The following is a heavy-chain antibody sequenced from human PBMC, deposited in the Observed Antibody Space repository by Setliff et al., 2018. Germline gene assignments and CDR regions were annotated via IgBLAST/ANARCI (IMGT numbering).Heavy chain of an antibody. J-gene: IGHJ3*02. D-gene: IGHD6-19*01. V-gene: IGHV5-51*01. Sequence: KVSCKASGYTFTSYAMHWVRQMPGKGLEWMGIIYPGDSDTRYSPSFQGQVTISADKSISTAYLQWSSLKASDTAMYYCARQAVAGSDAFDIWGQGTMVTVSS. CDR3: ARQAVAGSDAFDI. CDR1: GYTFTSYA. CDR2: IYPGDSDT.